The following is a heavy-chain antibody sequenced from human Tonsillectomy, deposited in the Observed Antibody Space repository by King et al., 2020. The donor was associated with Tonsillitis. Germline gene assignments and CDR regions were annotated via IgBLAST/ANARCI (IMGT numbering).Heavy chain of an antibody. D-gene: IGHD3-3*01. CDR2: MSGYGFDT. J-gene: IGHJ4*02. Sequence: VQLVESGGGLVQPGGSLRLSCVASGFTFNNYAMSWVRQNPGKGLEGVSSMSGYGFDTYYAESVKGRFTISRDNSKNTLYLQMNSLRAEDTAIYYCAKSSGRLSIFGIVIMQFDSWGQGTLVTVSS. CDR1: GFTFNNYA. V-gene: IGHV3-23*04. CDR3: AKSSGRLSIFGIVIMQFDS.